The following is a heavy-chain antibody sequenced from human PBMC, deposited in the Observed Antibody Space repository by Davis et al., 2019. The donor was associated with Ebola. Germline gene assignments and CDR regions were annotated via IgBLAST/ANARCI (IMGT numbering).Heavy chain of an antibody. D-gene: IGHD3-3*02. Sequence: GESLKISCVASGFTFSSYGMHWVRQAPGKGLEWVAVIWYDGSNKYYADSVKGRFTISRDNSKNTLYLQMNSLRAEDTAVYYCARRGPSAIFGGDVMGYFDFWSQGTLVSVSS. V-gene: IGHV3-33*08. CDR1: GFTFSSYG. J-gene: IGHJ4*02. CDR2: IWYDGSNK. CDR3: ARRGPSAIFGGDVMGYFDF.